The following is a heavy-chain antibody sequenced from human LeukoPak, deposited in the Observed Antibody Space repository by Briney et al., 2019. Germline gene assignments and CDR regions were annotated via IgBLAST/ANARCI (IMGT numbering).Heavy chain of an antibody. CDR2: IKEDGSEK. CDR1: GFTFSTYW. CDR3: ARLRAFDV. Sequence: PGWSLRLSCAASGFTFSTYWMSWVRQAPGRGLEWVANIKEDGSEKHCVDSVKGRFTISRDNAKNSLYLQMNSLRAEDTAVYFCARLRAFDVWGQGTMVTVSS. J-gene: IGHJ3*01. V-gene: IGHV3-7*05.